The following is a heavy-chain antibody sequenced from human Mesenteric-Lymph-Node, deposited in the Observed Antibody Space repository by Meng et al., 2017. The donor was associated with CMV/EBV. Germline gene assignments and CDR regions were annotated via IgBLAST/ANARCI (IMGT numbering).Heavy chain of an antibody. V-gene: IGHV3-66*01. CDR3: ARVIRGEYSPDY. D-gene: IGHD5-18*01. CDR1: GISVGSNY. CDR2: IYSDGRT. Sequence: GESLKISCAASGISVGSNYMTWVRQAPGKGLEWVSVIYSDGRTYHADSVKGRFSISRDNAKNSLYLQMNSLRAEDTAVYYCARVIRGEYSPDYWGQGTLVTVSS. J-gene: IGHJ4*02.